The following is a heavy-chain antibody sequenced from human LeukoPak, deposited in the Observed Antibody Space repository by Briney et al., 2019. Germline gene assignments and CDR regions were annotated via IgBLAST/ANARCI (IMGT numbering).Heavy chain of an antibody. D-gene: IGHD6-13*01. Sequence: SGGSLRLSCAASGFTFSDYYMSWIRQAPGKGLEWVSYISSSGSTIYYADSVKGRFTISRDNAKNSLYLQMNSLRAEDTAVYYCARVAYSSSWYEVGAFDIWGQGTMVTASS. CDR1: GFTFSDYY. J-gene: IGHJ3*02. CDR3: ARVAYSSSWYEVGAFDI. CDR2: ISSSGSTI. V-gene: IGHV3-11*01.